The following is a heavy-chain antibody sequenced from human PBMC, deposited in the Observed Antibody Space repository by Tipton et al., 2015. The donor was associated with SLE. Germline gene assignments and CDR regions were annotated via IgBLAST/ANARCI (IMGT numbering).Heavy chain of an antibody. CDR2: IYYSGST. J-gene: IGHJ4*02. V-gene: IGHV4-31*03. Sequence: TLSLTCTVSGGSISSGGFYWSWIRQHPGKGLEWIGYIYYSGSTHYNPSLKSRITTSVDTSKNQFSLNLNSVTAADMAVYYCARVLCGGDCFSFDSWGQGTLVTVSS. CDR3: ARVLCGGDCFSFDS. CDR1: GGSISSGGFY. D-gene: IGHD2-21*01.